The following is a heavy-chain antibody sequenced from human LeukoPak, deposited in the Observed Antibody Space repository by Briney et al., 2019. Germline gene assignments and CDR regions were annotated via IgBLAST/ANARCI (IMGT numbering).Heavy chain of an antibody. V-gene: IGHV3-53*01. CDR1: GFSVSNNY. J-gene: IGHJ4*02. Sequence: PGGSLRLSCAGSGFSVSNNYLSWVRQAPGKGLEWVSGISGGGTAHCADSVMGRFTVSRDNSKNTLHLQMSSLRAEDTAVYYCARDDGRSGCAHWGQGTLVTVSS. CDR3: ARDDGRSGCAH. D-gene: IGHD3-3*01. CDR2: ISGGGTA.